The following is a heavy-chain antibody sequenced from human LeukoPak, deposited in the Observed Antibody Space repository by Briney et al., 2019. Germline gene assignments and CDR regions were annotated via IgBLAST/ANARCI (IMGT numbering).Heavy chain of an antibody. V-gene: IGHV3-21*01. CDR3: ARGFGLASYYYSMDV. CDR1: GFTFSSYS. CDR2: ISSSSSYI. Sequence: GGSLRLSCAASGFTFSSYSMNWVRQAPGKVLEWVSSISSSSSYIYYADSVKGRFTISRDNAKNSLYLQMNRVRAEDTAVYYCARGFGLASYYYSMDVWGKGTTVTISS. J-gene: IGHJ6*03. D-gene: IGHD3/OR15-3a*01.